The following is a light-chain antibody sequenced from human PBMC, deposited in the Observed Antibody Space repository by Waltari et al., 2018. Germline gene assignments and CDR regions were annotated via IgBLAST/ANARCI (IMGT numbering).Light chain of an antibody. Sequence: SYVLTQPPSLSVAPGKTARITCGGNAIGSKSVHWYQQRPGQAPVLVVYDESGRPSGIPERFSGSNSGNAVTLTISGVEAGDEADYYCQVWDSTSDHRVFGGGTKLTVL. CDR2: DES. V-gene: IGLV3-21*01. CDR3: QVWDSTSDHRV. CDR1: AIGSKS. J-gene: IGLJ3*02.